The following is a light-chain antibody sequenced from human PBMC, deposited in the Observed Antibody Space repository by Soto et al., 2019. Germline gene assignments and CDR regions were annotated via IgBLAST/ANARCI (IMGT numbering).Light chain of an antibody. CDR1: GSDVGDYNY. CDR2: EVS. J-gene: IGLJ1*01. CDR3: SSYTGSSFV. Sequence: QSALTQPPSASGSPGQSVTISCTGTGSDVGDYNYVSWYQQHPGKAPKLMIYEVSKRPSGVPDRFSGSKSGNTASLTFSGLQAEDEANYYCSSYTGSSFVFGTGTKLTVL. V-gene: IGLV2-8*01.